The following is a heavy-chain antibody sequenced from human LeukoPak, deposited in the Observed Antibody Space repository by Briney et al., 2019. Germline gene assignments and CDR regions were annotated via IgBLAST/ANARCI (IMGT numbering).Heavy chain of an antibody. CDR3: ARPSLDYGGPFDY. D-gene: IGHD4-17*01. Sequence: GESLKISCKTSGYSFPNYWLGWVRQLPGKGLEWMGIIFPGDSDTTYNPSFEGQVTMSADKFTNTAYLQWSSLKASDTAMYYCARPSLDYGGPFDYWGQGTLVTVSS. CDR1: GYSFPNYW. CDR2: IFPGDSDT. V-gene: IGHV5-51*01. J-gene: IGHJ4*02.